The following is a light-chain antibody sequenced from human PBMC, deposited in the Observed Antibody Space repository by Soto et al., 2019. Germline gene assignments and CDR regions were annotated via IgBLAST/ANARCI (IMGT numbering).Light chain of an antibody. CDR3: MQSIQLLGT. CDR2: ELS. J-gene: IGKJ5*01. CDR1: ESLLHSDGKTY. Sequence: ETVMTQPPLALSAAPGQPASISCKSSESLLHSDGKTYLYWYLQKPGQPPHLLIYELSNRFPGVPDKFSGSGSGTDFTLKSSRVEAEDVGVHYCMQSIQLLGTVGQGTRVDIK. V-gene: IGKV2D-29*01.